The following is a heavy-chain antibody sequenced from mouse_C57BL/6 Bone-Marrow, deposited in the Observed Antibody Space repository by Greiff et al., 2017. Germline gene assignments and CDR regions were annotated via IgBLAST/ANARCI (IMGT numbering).Heavy chain of an antibody. V-gene: IGHV1-82*01. CDR3: ERFITTVVADY. Sequence: QVHVKQSGPELVKPGASVQISCKASGYAFSGSCMNWVKQRPGQGLEWIGRIYPGDGDTIYNGKFKGKATLTADKSSSPAYLQLSSLTSEDSAVYCCERFITTVVADYWGQGTTLTVSS. CDR2: IYPGDGDT. D-gene: IGHD1-1*01. CDR1: GYAFSGSC. J-gene: IGHJ2*01.